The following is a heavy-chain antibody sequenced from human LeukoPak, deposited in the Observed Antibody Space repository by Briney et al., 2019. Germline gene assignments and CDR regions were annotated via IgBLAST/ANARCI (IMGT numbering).Heavy chain of an antibody. V-gene: IGHV4-59*01. CDR3: GRRVRRVNCLDP. CDR1: GGSISSYY. CDR2: IFYSGTT. D-gene: IGHD2-15*01. Sequence: SETLSLTCTVSGGSISSYYWSWIRQPPGKGLEWIGFIFYSGTTNYNPSLKSRVTISVDTSKNQFSLKLSSVTAADTAVYYCGRRVRRVNCLDPWGQGTLVTVSS. J-gene: IGHJ5*02.